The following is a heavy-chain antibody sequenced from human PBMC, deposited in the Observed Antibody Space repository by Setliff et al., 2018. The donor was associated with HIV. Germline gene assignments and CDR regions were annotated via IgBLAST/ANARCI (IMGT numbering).Heavy chain of an antibody. V-gene: IGHV3-66*01. CDR1: GFTVSTYY. Sequence: GGSLRLSCAASGFTVSTYYMSWVRQAPGKGLEWVSTIYSGGSTYHADSVKGRFTLSRDNAKNSLYLQMNSLRAEDTAVYYCARVFWYGLPQIYYYMDVWGKGTTVTVSS. D-gene: IGHD2-8*02. CDR2: IYSGGST. J-gene: IGHJ6*03. CDR3: ARVFWYGLPQIYYYMDV.